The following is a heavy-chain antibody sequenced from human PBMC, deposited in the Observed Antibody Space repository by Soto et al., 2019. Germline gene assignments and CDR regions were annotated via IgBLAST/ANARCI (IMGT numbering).Heavy chain of an antibody. CDR1: GGSISSGYYY. CDR3: ARTYSYGQYWYFDL. CDR2: ISYRGST. Sequence: QVQLQESGPGLVKASQTLSLTCTVSGGSISSGYYYWTWIRQPPGKGLEWSGYISYRGSTYSNPSLTSRLPISVDTSKNQFSLKLRSVAAADTAVYYCARTYSYGQYWYFDLWGRGTLVTVSS. V-gene: IGHV4-30-4*01. J-gene: IGHJ2*01. D-gene: IGHD5-18*01.